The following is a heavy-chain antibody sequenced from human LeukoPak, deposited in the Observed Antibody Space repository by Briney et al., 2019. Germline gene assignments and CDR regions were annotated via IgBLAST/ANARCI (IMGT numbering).Heavy chain of an antibody. J-gene: IGHJ4*02. D-gene: IGHD2-2*02. CDR1: GGSISSSSYY. Sequence: PSETLSLTCTVSGGSISSSSYYWGWIRQPPGKGLEWIGSIYYRGSTNYNPSLKSRVTISADTSKNQFSLKLNSVTAADTAVYYCARCTSTSCYNFDYWGQGALVTVSS. CDR3: ARCTSTSCYNFDY. V-gene: IGHV4-39*01. CDR2: IYYRGST.